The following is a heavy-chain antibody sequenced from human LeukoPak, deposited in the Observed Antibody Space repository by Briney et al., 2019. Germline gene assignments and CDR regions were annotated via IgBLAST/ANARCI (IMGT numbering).Heavy chain of an antibody. CDR1: GYTFTGYY. V-gene: IGHV1-2*06. D-gene: IGHD2/OR15-2a*01. Sequence: ASVKVSCKASGYTFTGYYMHWVRQAPGQGLEWMGRINPNSGSTNYAQKFQGRVTMTRDTSISTAYMELSSLRSDGTALYYCARGPVFLDYGDSWGQGTLVTVSS. CDR2: INPNSGST. J-gene: IGHJ4*02. CDR3: ARGPVFLDYGDS.